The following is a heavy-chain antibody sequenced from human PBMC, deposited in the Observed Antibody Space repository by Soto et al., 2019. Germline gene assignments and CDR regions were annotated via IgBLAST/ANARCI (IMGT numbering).Heavy chain of an antibody. V-gene: IGHV4-34*01. D-gene: IGHD3-10*01. J-gene: IGHJ4*02. CDR3: ARGSAVTYYYGSGSYGGRYYFDY. Sequence: SETLSLTCAVYGGSFSGYYWSWIRQPPGKGLEWIGEINHSGSTNYNPSLKSRVTISVDTSKNQFSLKLSSATAADTAVYYCARGSAVTYYYGSGSYGGRYYFDYWGQGTLVTVS. CDR2: INHSGST. CDR1: GGSFSGYY.